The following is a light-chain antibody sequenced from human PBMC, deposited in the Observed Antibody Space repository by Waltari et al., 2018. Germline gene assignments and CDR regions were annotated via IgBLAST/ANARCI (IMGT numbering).Light chain of an antibody. CDR1: SSDIGSNT. J-gene: IGLJ1*01. CDR3: ATWDDSLKGFV. Sequence: QSVLTQPPSASGTPGQRVTTSCSGRSSDIGSNTVNWYQHLPVTAPRLLIYNNYYRPSGVPDRFSGSKSGTSASLAISGLQSEDEAVFYCATWDDSLKGFVFGSGTKVTVL. V-gene: IGLV1-44*01. CDR2: NNY.